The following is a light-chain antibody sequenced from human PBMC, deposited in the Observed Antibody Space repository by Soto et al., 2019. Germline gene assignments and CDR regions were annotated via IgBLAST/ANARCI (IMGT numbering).Light chain of an antibody. V-gene: IGLV1-40*01. Sequence: QLVLTQPPSVSGAPGQRVTISCTGSSSNIGAGYGVNWYQQLPGTAPKLLIYGNNNRPSGVPDRLSGSKSGTSASLAITGLQAEDEADYYCQSYDSSLSGVVFGGGTKLTVL. CDR2: GNN. CDR1: SSNIGAGYG. CDR3: QSYDSSLSGVV. J-gene: IGLJ2*01.